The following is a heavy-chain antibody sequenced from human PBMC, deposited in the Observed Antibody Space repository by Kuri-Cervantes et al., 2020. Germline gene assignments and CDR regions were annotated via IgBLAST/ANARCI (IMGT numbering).Heavy chain of an antibody. D-gene: IGHD1-7*01. Sequence: GGSLRLSCAASGFTFSSYAMSWVRQAPGKGLEWVSAISGSGGSTYYADSVKGRFTSSRDNSKNTLYLQMNSLRAEDTAVYYCASILTGTKRFDYWGQGTLVTVSS. CDR3: ASILTGTKRFDY. V-gene: IGHV3-23*01. CDR1: GFTFSSYA. CDR2: ISGSGGST. J-gene: IGHJ4*02.